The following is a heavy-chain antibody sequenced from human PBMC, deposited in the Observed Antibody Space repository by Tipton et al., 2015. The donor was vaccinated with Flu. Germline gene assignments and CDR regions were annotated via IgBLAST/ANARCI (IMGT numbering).Heavy chain of an antibody. V-gene: IGHV3-30*04. J-gene: IGHJ5*02. CDR1: GFTFSSYA. CDR3: ARDPRHLLLWFGELLGGNWFDP. Sequence: RSLRLSCAASGFTFSSYAMHWVRQAPGKGLEWVAVISYDGSNKYYADSVKGRFTISRDNSKNTLYLQMNSLRAEDTAVYYCARDPRHLLLWFGELLGGNWFDPWGQGTLVTVSS. D-gene: IGHD3-10*01. CDR2: ISYDGSNK.